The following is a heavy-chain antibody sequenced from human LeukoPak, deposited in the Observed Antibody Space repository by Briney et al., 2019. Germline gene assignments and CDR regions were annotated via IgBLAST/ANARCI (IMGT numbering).Heavy chain of an antibody. CDR1: GYTLTELS. J-gene: IGHJ3*02. D-gene: IGHD1-26*01. Sequence: ASVKVSCKVSGYTLTELSMHWVRQAPGKGLEWMGGFDPEDGETIYAQKFQGRVTMTEDTSTDIAYMELSSLRSEDTAVYYCATVLVGATNDAFDIWGQGTMVTVSS. V-gene: IGHV1-24*01. CDR3: ATVLVGATNDAFDI. CDR2: FDPEDGET.